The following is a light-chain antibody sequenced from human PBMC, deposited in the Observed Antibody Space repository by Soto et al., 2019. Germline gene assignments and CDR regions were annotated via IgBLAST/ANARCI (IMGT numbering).Light chain of an antibody. Sequence: IVMTQSPATLSVSPGDRVTLSCRASQSVSSDVAWYQQRPGQAPRLLIYGASTRATGIPARFSGTGSGTEFTLTISSLQSEDFAIYYCQQYNNWPPYTFGQGTKLEIK. J-gene: IGKJ2*01. CDR1: QSVSSD. CDR2: GAS. V-gene: IGKV3-15*01. CDR3: QQYNNWPPYT.